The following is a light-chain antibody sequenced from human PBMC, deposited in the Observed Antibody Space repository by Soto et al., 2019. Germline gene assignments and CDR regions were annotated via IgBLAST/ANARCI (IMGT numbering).Light chain of an antibody. CDR3: QQFGRSPPYT. CDR2: GAS. V-gene: IGKV3-20*01. CDR1: QSVSSSY. J-gene: IGKJ2*01. Sequence: EIVLTQSPGTLSLSPGERATLSCRASQSVSSSYLAWYQQKPGQAPRLLIYGASSRATGIPDRFSGSGSGTEFTLTISRLEPEDYAVYYCQQFGRSPPYTFGQGTKLEIK.